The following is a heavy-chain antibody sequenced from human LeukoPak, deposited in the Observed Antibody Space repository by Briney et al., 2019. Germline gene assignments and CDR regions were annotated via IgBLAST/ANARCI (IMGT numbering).Heavy chain of an antibody. Sequence: PSETLSLTCAVSRGSISSNSYYWSWIRQPPGKGLEWIGYIYYSGSTNYNPSLKSRVTISVDTSKNQFSLKLSSVTAADTAVYYCARDTAMVFDYWGQGTLVTVSS. CDR3: ARDTAMVFDY. V-gene: IGHV4-61*01. D-gene: IGHD5-18*01. J-gene: IGHJ4*02. CDR1: RGSISSNSYY. CDR2: IYYSGST.